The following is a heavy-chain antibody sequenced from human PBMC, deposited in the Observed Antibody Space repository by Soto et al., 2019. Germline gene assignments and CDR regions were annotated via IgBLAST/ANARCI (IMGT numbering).Heavy chain of an antibody. D-gene: IGHD2-8*01. CDR3: ARYVQLMVYALDQVYYYYGMDV. CDR2: TSAYDGNT. Sequence: GASVKVSCKASGYTFTSYGISWVRQAPGQGLEWMGCTSAYDGNTNYAQKLQGRVTMTTDTYASTAYMELRSLRCDDTAVYYCARYVQLMVYALDQVYYYYGMDVWGQGSTVNV. V-gene: IGHV1-18*01. CDR1: GYTFTSYG. J-gene: IGHJ6*01.